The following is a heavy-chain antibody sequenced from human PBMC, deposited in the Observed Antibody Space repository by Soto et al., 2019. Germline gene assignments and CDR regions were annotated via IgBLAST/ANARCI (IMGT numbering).Heavy chain of an antibody. D-gene: IGHD6-13*01. CDR2: IYHSGST. Sequence: XATLSLTCAVSGGSISSSNWWSWVRQPPGKGLEWIGEIYHSGSTNYNPSLKSRVTISVDKSKNQFSLKLSSVTAADTAVYYCARSGIAAAGTFDYWGQGTLVTVSS. V-gene: IGHV4-4*02. CDR1: GGSISSSNW. J-gene: IGHJ4*02. CDR3: ARSGIAAAGTFDY.